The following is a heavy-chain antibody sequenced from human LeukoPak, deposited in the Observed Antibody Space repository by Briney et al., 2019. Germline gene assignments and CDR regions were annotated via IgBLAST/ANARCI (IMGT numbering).Heavy chain of an antibody. D-gene: IGHD3-10*01. CDR2: ISAYNGNT. CDR3: ARRRITMVRGVIIGAFDI. J-gene: IGHJ3*02. Sequence: ASVKVSCKASGYTFTSYGISWVRQAPGQGLEWMGWISAYNGNTNYAKKLPGRVNITTDTSTSTAYMELRSLRSDDTAVFYCARRRITMVRGVIIGAFDIWGQGTMVTVSS. CDR1: GYTFTSYG. V-gene: IGHV1-18*01.